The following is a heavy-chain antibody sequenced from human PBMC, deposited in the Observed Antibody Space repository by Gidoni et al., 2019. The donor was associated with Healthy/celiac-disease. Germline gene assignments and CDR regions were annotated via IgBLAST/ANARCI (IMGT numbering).Heavy chain of an antibody. CDR1: GFTFSRYG. D-gene: IGHD3-9*01. V-gene: IGHV3-33*01. J-gene: IGHJ4*02. CDR2: IWYDGSNK. Sequence: QVQLVESGGGVVQPVRSLRLSCAASGFTFSRYGMHWVRQAPGKGLAWVAVIWYDGSNKYYADYVKGRFTISRDNSKNTLYLQMNSLRAEDTAVYYCARDRVDILTGYYIDYWGQGTLVTVSS. CDR3: ARDRVDILTGYYIDY.